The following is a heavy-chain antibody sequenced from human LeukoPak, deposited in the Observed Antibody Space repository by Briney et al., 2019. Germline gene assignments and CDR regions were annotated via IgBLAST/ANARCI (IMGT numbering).Heavy chain of an antibody. CDR1: GFTVSSNY. J-gene: IGHJ4*02. V-gene: IGHV3-48*01. Sequence: PGGSLRLSCAASGFTVSSNYMSWVRQVPGKGLEWVSYIGGSGSPIYYADSVKGRFTISRDNAKNSLYLQMNSLRAEDTAVYYCARDRDYSFDYWGQGTLVTVSS. D-gene: IGHD4-11*01. CDR2: IGGSGSPI. CDR3: ARDRDYSFDY.